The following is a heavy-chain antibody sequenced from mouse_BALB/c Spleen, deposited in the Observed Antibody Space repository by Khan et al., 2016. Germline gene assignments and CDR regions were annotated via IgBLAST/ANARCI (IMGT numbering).Heavy chain of an antibody. J-gene: IGHJ4*01. CDR3: AKSTIITRNYYAMVY. CDR1: GYTFTDYS. Sequence: QIQLVQSGPELKKPGETVKISCKASGYTFTDYSMHWVKQAPGKGLKWMGWINTETGEPTYADDLKGRFAFSLETSASTAYLEINHLNLDATATYFCAKSTIITRNYYAMVYCGQGTSVTVSS. V-gene: IGHV9-2-1*01. D-gene: IGHD1-1*01. CDR2: INTETGEP.